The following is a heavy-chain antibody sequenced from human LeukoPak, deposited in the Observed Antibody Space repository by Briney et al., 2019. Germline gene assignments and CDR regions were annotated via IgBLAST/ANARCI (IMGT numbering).Heavy chain of an antibody. V-gene: IGHV1-2*02. J-gene: IGHJ5*02. Sequence: ASVKVSCKASGYTFTGYYMHWVRQAPGQGLEWMGWFNPNSGGTNYAQKFQGRVTMTRDTSISTAYMELSRLRSDDTAVYYCARGSMVRGVPGYNWFDPWGQGTLVTASS. D-gene: IGHD3-10*01. CDR2: FNPNSGGT. CDR3: ARGSMVRGVPGYNWFDP. CDR1: GYTFTGYY.